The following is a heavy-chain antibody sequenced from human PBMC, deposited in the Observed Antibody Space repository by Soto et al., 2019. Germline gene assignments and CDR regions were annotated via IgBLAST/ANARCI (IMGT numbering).Heavy chain of an antibody. CDR1: GYTFTSYG. V-gene: IGHV1-18*01. J-gene: IGHJ5*02. CDR2: ISAYNYNT. D-gene: IGHD1-26*01. Sequence: QVQLVQSGAEVKKPGASVKVSCKASGYTFTSYGLSWVRQAPGQGLEGMGRISAYNYNTNYAQKLQGRVTMTTDTSTSTAYMELRSLRADATAGYYCARAVGALGHWFDPWCQGTLVTVSS. CDR3: ARAVGALGHWFDP.